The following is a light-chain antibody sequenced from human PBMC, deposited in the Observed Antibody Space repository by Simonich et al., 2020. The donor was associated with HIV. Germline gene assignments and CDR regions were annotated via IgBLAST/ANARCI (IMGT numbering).Light chain of an antibody. CDR1: QGISNY. V-gene: IGKV1-27*01. Sequence: DIQMTQSPSSLSASVGDRVTITCRASQGISNYLAWYQQKPGKVPKLLIYAASTLQSGVPSRFSGSGSGTDFTRTISGLQPEDVATYYCQQSYNTLITFGQGTRLEIK. J-gene: IGKJ5*01. CDR2: AAS. CDR3: QQSYNTLIT.